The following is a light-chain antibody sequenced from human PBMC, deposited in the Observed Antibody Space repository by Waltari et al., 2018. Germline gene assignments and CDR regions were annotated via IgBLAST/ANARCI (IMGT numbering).Light chain of an antibody. J-gene: IGLJ3*02. CDR2: RSY. CDR1: SSNIGANY. CDR3: ATWDDSLNAWV. Sequence: QSVLTQSPSASGTPGQRVTISCSGSSSNIGANYVYWYQQFPGTAPRLLIYRSYQRPSGVPDRFSGSKSGTSASLAISGLRSEDEADYYCATWDDSLNAWVFGVGTRLTAL. V-gene: IGLV1-47*01.